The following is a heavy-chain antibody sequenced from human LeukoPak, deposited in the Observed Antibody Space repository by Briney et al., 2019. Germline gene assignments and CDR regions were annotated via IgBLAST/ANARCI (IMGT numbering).Heavy chain of an antibody. CDR3: AASQGTIFGVVNLFDY. V-gene: IGHV4-30-2*01. CDR2: IYHSGST. CDR1: GGSISSGGYY. J-gene: IGHJ4*02. D-gene: IGHD3-3*01. Sequence: PSETLSLTCTVSGGSISSGGYYWSWIRQPPGKGLEWIGYIYHSGSTYYNPSLKSRVTISVDRSKNQFSLKLSSVTAADTAVYYCAASQGTIFGVVNLFDYWGQGTLVTVSS.